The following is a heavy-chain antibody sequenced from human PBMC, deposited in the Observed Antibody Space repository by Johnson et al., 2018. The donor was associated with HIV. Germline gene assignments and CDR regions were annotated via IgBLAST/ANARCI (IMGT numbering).Heavy chain of an antibody. CDR2: ISYDGSNK. D-gene: IGHD3-10*01. V-gene: IGHV3-30-3*01. Sequence: QVQLVESGGGVVQPGRSLRLSCPASGFTFSSYAMHWVRQAPGKGLEWVAVISYDGSNKYYADSVKGRFTISRDNSKNTLYLQMNSLRAEDTAVYYCARIGLPYYYGSGSYSHDAFDIWGQGTMVTVSS. CDR3: ARIGLPYYYGSGSYSHDAFDI. J-gene: IGHJ3*02. CDR1: GFTFSSYA.